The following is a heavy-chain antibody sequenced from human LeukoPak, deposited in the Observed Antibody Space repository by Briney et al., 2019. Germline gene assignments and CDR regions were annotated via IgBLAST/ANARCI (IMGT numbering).Heavy chain of an antibody. V-gene: IGHV4-39*01. CDR2: SYYSGST. Sequence: SETLSLTCTVSGVSISSTTYYWGWIRQPPGKGLEWIGSSYYSGSTYYNPSLKSRVTISVDTSKNQFSLKLSSVTAADTAVYYCARHLLGYCSGGNCYYFDFWGQGTLVTVSS. J-gene: IGHJ4*02. CDR3: ARHLLGYCSGGNCYYFDF. CDR1: GVSISSTTYY. D-gene: IGHD2-15*01.